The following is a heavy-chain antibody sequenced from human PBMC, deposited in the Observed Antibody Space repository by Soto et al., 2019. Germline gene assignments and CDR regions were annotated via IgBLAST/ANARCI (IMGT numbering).Heavy chain of an antibody. Sequence: GSLRLSCAASGFSFRNAWMSWVRQTPGKGLEWVGHIKSQGDGGTRDYAAPVKGRFTISRDDSKNALFLQMNSLKNEDTAVYFCTTDLQAYCDGTTCYAGNYYYDDMDVWGQGTTVTVSS. CDR1: GFSFRNAW. J-gene: IGHJ6*02. D-gene: IGHD2-2*01. CDR3: TTDLQAYCDGTTCYAGNYYYDDMDV. V-gene: IGHV3-15*01. CDR2: IKSQGDGGTR.